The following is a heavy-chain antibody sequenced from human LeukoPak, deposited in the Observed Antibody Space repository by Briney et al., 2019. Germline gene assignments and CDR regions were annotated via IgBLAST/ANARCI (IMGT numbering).Heavy chain of an antibody. CDR3: ARLQTVTTHNWYFDL. CDR2: IYYSGST. Sequence: PSETLSLTCTVSGGSISSSSYYWGWIRQPPGKGLEWIGSIYYSGSTYYNPSLKSRVTISVDTSKNQFSLKLSSVTAADTAVYYCARLQTVTTHNWYFDLWGRGTLVTVSS. CDR1: GGSISSSSYY. J-gene: IGHJ2*01. D-gene: IGHD4-17*01. V-gene: IGHV4-39*01.